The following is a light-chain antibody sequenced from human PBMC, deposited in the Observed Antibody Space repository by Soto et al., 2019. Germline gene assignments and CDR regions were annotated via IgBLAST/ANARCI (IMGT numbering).Light chain of an antibody. CDR1: SSDVGNYNL. CDR2: EVS. V-gene: IGLV2-23*02. Sequence: QCALTQPASVSGSPVQSITISCTGTSSDVGNYNLVSWYQHHPGKAPKLIIYEVSKRLSGVSNRFSGSKSGDTASLTISGLQAEDEADYYCCSYAGSNYVFGTGTKVTVL. CDR3: CSYAGSNYV. J-gene: IGLJ1*01.